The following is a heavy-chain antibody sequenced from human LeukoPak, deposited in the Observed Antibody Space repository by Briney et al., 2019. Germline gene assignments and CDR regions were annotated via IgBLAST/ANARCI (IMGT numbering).Heavy chain of an antibody. CDR1: GFTFSSYS. Sequence: GGSLRLSCAASGFTFSSYSMNWVRQAPGKGLEWVSSISNSSSYIYYADSVRGRFTTSRDKAKNSLYQQMNSLRAEDTAVYYCARHPNPSNWGQRTLVTVSS. D-gene: IGHD6-6*01. CDR3: ARHPNPSN. J-gene: IGHJ4*02. V-gene: IGHV3-21*01. CDR2: ISNSSSYI.